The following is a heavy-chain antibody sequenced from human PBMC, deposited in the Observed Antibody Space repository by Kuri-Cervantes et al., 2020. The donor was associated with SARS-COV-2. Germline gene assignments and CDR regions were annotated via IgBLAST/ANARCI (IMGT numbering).Heavy chain of an antibody. Sequence: ASVKVSCKASGDTFSSLSMHWVRQAPGQSLEWMGWINAGTGKTKYSQKFQGRVTITADKSTSTAYMELSSLRSEDTAVYYCARSMIVVVITTRYNWFDPWGQGTLVTVSS. CDR1: GDTFSSLS. D-gene: IGHD3-22*01. CDR3: ARSMIVVVITTRYNWFDP. V-gene: IGHV1-3*01. J-gene: IGHJ5*02. CDR2: INAGTGKT.